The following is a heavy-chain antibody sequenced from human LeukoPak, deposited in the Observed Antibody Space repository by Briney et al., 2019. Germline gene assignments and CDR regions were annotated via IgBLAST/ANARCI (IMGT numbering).Heavy chain of an antibody. CDR3: ARGPIVGPTKGFDP. V-gene: IGHV3-53*01. D-gene: IGHD1-26*01. J-gene: IGHJ5*02. Sequence: SGGSLRLSCAASGFTFSHYWMHWVRQPPGKGLEWVSVIYSGGATYYADSVKGRFTISRDNSKNMLYLQMNSLRAEDTAVYYCARGPIVGPTKGFDPWGQGTLVTVSS. CDR1: GFTFSHYW. CDR2: IYSGGAT.